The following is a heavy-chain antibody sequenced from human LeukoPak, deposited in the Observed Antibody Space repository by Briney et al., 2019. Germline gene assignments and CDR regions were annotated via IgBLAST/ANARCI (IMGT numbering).Heavy chain of an antibody. CDR2: IYYSGST. CDR1: GGSISSYY. CDR3: ARGGVTYYCDSSGYYYFDY. Sequence: SETLSLTCTVSGGSISSYYWSWIRQPPGKGLEWIGYIYYSGSTNYIPSLKSRVTISVDTSKNQFSLKLSSVTAADTAEYYCARGGVTYYCDSSGYYYFDYWGQGTLVTVSS. J-gene: IGHJ4*02. D-gene: IGHD3-22*01. V-gene: IGHV4-59*01.